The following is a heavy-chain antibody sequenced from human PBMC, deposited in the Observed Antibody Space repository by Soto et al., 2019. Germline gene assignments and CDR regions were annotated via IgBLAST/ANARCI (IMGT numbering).Heavy chain of an antibody. CDR2: IYSGGST. Sequence: EVQLVETGGGLIQPGGSLRLSCAASGFTVSSNYMSWVRQAPGKGLEWVSVIYSGGSTYYADSVKGRFTISRDNSKNTLYLQMNSLRAEDTAVYYCARGVDYVWGSERSLPSYYLDDWGQVTLVTVSS. CDR1: GFTVSSNY. CDR3: ARGVDYVWGSERSLPSYYLDD. V-gene: IGHV3-53*02. D-gene: IGHD3-16*02. J-gene: IGHJ4*02.